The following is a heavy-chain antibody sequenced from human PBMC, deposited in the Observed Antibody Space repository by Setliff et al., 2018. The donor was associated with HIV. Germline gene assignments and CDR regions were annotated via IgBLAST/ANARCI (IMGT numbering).Heavy chain of an antibody. CDR1: GGSASNSRYY. Sequence: TSETLSLTCTVSGGSASNSRYYWAWIRQPPGKGLEWIGESNQSGSGNYNPSLKSRVTISVDTSKNQFSLKLRSVTAADTAVYFCARDPSGWYRGNYFDYWGQGTLVTVSS. D-gene: IGHD6-19*01. CDR3: ARDPSGWYRGNYFDY. V-gene: IGHV4-39*07. CDR2: SNQSGSG. J-gene: IGHJ4*02.